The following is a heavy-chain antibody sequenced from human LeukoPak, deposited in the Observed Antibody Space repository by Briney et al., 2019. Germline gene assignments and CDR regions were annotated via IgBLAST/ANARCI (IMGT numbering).Heavy chain of an antibody. D-gene: IGHD6-6*01. J-gene: IGHJ6*02. CDR3: ARKYQGMDV. Sequence: ASVKVSCKASGCTFTVFYMHWVRQAPGQGLEWMGWINPNSGGTKYAQKFQGRVTMTRDTSISTAYMELSRLRSDDTAVYYCARKYQGMDVWGQGTTVTVSS. CDR1: GCTFTVFY. CDR2: INPNSGGT. V-gene: IGHV1-2*02.